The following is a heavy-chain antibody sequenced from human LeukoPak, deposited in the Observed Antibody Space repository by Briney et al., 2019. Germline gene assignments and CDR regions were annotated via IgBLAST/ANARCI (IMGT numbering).Heavy chain of an antibody. J-gene: IGHJ4*02. Sequence: GGSLRLSCAASGFTFSSYEMNWVRQAPGKGLEWLSYISSGGSTIYYADSVKGRFTISRDNAKNSLFLQMNSLRAGDTAVYYCARDYYLDYWGQGTLVTVSS. V-gene: IGHV3-48*03. CDR2: ISSGGSTI. CDR1: GFTFSSYE. CDR3: ARDYYLDY.